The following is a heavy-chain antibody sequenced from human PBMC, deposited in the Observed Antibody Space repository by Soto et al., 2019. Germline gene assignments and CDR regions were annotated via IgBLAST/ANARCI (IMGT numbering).Heavy chain of an antibody. J-gene: IGHJ4*02. Sequence: EVQVSESGGGLVQPGGSLRLSCATSGFTFSQYPMNWVRQAPGKGLEWVSGISAGGDRTYYADSVKGRFTIFRDNSKNSVSLQMNSLRVEDTAVYYCARRVWGQGTLVTVSS. CDR2: ISAGGDRT. CDR1: GFTFSQYP. CDR3: ARRV. V-gene: IGHV3-23*01.